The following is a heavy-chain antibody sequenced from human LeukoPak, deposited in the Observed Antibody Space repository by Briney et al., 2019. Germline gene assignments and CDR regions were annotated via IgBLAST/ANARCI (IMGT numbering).Heavy chain of an antibody. D-gene: IGHD5-12*01. CDR3: ARGEVATMTYYYYYMDV. CDR1: GGTFSSYA. V-gene: IGHV1-69*04. J-gene: IGHJ6*03. CDR2: IIPILGIA. Sequence: SVKVSCKASGGTFSSYAISWVRQAPGQGLEWMGRIIPILGIANYAQKFQGRVTITTDESTSTAYMELSSLRSEDTAVYYCARGEVATMTYYYYYMDVWGKGTTVTVSS.